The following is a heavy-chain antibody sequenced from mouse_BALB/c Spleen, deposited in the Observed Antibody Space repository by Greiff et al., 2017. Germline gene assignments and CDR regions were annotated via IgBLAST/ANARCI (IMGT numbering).Heavy chain of an antibody. CDR3: ARDAYWDAFAY. V-gene: IGHV7-1*02. D-gene: IGHD4-1*01. Sequence: EVNVVESGGGLVQPGGSLRLSCATSGFTFSDFYMEWVRQPPGKRLEWIAASRNKANDYTTEYSASVKGRFIVSRDTSQSILYLQMNALRAEDTAIYYCARDAYWDAFAYWGQGTLVTVSA. CDR2: SRNKANDYTT. J-gene: IGHJ3*01. CDR1: GFTFSDFY.